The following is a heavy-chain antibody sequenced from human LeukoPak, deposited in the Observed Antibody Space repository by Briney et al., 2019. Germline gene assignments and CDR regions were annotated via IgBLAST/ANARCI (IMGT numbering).Heavy chain of an antibody. J-gene: IGHJ4*02. CDR1: GGSISSGDYY. CDR3: ARAPIFGVVIIN. Sequence: SQTLSLTCTVSGGSISSGDYYWSWIRQPPGKGLEWIGYIYYSGSTYYNPSLKSRVTISVDTSKNQFSLKLSSVTAADTAVYYCARAPIFGVVIINWGQGTLVTVSS. CDR2: IYYSGST. V-gene: IGHV4-30-4*01. D-gene: IGHD3-3*01.